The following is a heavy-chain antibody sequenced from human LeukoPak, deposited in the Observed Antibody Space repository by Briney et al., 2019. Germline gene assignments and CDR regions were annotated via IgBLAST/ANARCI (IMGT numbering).Heavy chain of an antibody. V-gene: IGHV3-48*01. Sequence: PGGSLRLSCAASGFTFSSHSMNWVRQAPGKGLEWVSYISNSFSTTYYADSVKGRFTMSRDNAKNSLFLHMNSLRVEDTAVYYCARDGGSYSDDYYFDYWGRGTLVTVSS. D-gene: IGHD1-26*01. CDR2: ISNSFSTT. CDR1: GFTFSSHS. J-gene: IGHJ4*02. CDR3: ARDGGSYSDDYYFDY.